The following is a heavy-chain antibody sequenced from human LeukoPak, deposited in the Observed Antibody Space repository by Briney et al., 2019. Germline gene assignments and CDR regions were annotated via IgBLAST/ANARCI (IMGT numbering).Heavy chain of an antibody. CDR1: GYTFTSYG. Sequence: ASVRVSCKASGYTFTSYGISGVRQAPGQGGGWMGWISAYNGNTNYAQKLQGRVTMTTDTSTSTAYMELRSLRSDDTAVYYCARTLDIVVVVADYWGQGTLVTVSS. V-gene: IGHV1-18*04. CDR2: ISAYNGNT. J-gene: IGHJ4*02. CDR3: ARTLDIVVVVADY. D-gene: IGHD2-15*01.